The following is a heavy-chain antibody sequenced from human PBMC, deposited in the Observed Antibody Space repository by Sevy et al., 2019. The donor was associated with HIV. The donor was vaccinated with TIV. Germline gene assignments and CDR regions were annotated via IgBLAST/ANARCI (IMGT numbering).Heavy chain of an antibody. D-gene: IGHD2-21*01. Sequence: GGSLRLSCAASGFTFSAYGMHWVRQAPGKGLEWVAVISNDESRKYYADSVKGGFTISRDNSKNTLYLQMNSLRAEDTAIYYCAKKAADGYKPAAFDIWGQGTMVTVSS. CDR1: GFTFSAYG. CDR3: AKKAADGYKPAAFDI. J-gene: IGHJ3*02. CDR2: ISNDESRK. V-gene: IGHV3-30*18.